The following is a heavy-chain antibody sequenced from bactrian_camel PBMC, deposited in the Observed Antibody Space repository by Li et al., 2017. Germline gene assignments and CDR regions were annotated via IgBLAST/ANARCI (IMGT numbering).Heavy chain of an antibody. V-gene: IGHV3S53*01. CDR3: AADRGSYYLPRSCRHVRYEYNY. CDR1: AYPYSRNC. D-gene: IGHD1*01. J-gene: IGHJ4*01. CDR2: VPNGGTP. Sequence: QLVESGGGSVQAGGSLRLSCVISAYPYSRNCITWFRQVPGKEREPVARVPNGGTPTYSDSVKGRFSISKDMSKNTAYLQMNTLKPEDTAVYDCAADRGSYYLPRSCRHVRYEYNYWGQGTQVTVS.